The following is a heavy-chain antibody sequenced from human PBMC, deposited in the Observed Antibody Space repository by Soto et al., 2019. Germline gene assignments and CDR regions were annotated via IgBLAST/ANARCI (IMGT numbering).Heavy chain of an antibody. J-gene: IGHJ5*02. CDR3: ARGTGYCSSTSCYAWFDH. CDR1: GYTFTSYD. Sequence: QVQLVQSGAEVKKPGASVKVSCKVSGYTFTSYDINWVRQATGQGLEWMGWMNPNSGNTGYAQKFQDRVTMTRNTSISTAYMELSSQRSEDTAVYYCARGTGYCSSTSCYAWFDHWGQGTLVTVSS. V-gene: IGHV1-8*01. D-gene: IGHD2-2*01. CDR2: MNPNSGNT.